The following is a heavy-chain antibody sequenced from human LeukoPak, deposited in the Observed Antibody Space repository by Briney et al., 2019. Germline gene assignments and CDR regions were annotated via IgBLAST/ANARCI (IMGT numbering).Heavy chain of an antibody. D-gene: IGHD1-26*01. CDR2: INSDGSST. CDR3: ARGMVGATRGPFDY. CDR1: GFTFSSYW. V-gene: IGHV3-74*01. J-gene: IGHJ4*02. Sequence: GGSLSLSCAASGFTFSSYWMHWVRQAPGKGLVWVSRINSDGSSTSYADSVKGRFTISRDNAKNTLYLQMNSLRAEDTAVYYCARGMVGATRGPFDYWGEGTLVTVSS.